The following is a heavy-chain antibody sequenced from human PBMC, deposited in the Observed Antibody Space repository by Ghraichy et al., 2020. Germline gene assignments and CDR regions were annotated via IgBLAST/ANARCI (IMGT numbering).Heavy chain of an antibody. CDR1: GGSISSTSYY. CDR3: ARDLSRYDFWSGYYQADYYYYGMDV. V-gene: IGHV4-39*07. Sequence: SETLSLTCTVSGGSISSTSYYWSWIRQPPGKGLEWIGSVYYTGSTHYNPSLKSRVTISADTSKKQFSLKLSSVTAADTAVYYCARDLSRYDFWSGYYQADYYYYGMDVWGQGTTVTVSS. D-gene: IGHD3-3*01. J-gene: IGHJ6*02. CDR2: VYYTGST.